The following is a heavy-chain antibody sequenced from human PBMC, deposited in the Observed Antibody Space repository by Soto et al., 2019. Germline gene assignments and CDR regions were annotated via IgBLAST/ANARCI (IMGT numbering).Heavy chain of an antibody. J-gene: IGHJ4*02. V-gene: IGHV1-69*13. D-gene: IGHD3-22*01. CDR1: GGTFSSYA. CDR3: ARDPRDSSGYYSLTFGY. CDR2: IIPIFGTA. Sequence: SVKVSCKASGGTFSSYAISWVRQAPGQGLEWMGGIIPIFGTANYAQKFQGRVTITADESSSTAYMELSSLRSEDTAVYYCARDPRDSSGYYSLTFGYWGQGTLVTVSS.